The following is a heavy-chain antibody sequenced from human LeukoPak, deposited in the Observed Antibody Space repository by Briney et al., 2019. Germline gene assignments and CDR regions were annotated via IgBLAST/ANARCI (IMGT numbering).Heavy chain of an antibody. CDR3: VVFFYDGSGYFYDVDY. CDR2: INPNTGGA. D-gene: IGHD3-22*01. CDR1: GYTFTGNH. J-gene: IGHJ4*01. Sequence: ASVKVSCKASGYTFTGNHLHWVRQAPGQGPEWLGRINPNTGGANYAQNFQGRVTLTRDTSISAAFMELSRLGYDDTAIYYCVVFFYDGSGYFYDVDYWGQGTRVTVSS. V-gene: IGHV1-2*06.